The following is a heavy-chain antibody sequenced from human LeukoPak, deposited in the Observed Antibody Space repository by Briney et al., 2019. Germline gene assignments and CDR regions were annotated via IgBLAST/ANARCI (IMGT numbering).Heavy chain of an antibody. CDR2: IDGRGGDT. V-gene: IGHV3-23*01. D-gene: IGHD1-1*01. CDR3: AKDRAGTPWAD. J-gene: IGHJ4*02. CDR1: GSTFTTYT. Sequence: TGGSLRLSCAASGSTFTTYTMTWVRQAPGKGLECVSTIDGRGGDTYYADSVKGRFTISRDNSRNTVYLQMNRLRAEDTAVYYRAKDRAGTPWADWGQGTLVTVSS.